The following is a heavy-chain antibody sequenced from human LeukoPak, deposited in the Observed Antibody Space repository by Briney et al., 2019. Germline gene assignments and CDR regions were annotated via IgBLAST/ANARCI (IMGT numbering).Heavy chain of an antibody. CDR3: ARSPRGGDRPHFDY. V-gene: IGHV4-59*08. D-gene: IGHD2-21*01. CDR1: GGPLSSYY. Sequence: SETLTLTCSVSGGPLSSYYWSCLRQPPGKGLEWLGYIYYSGSTNYDPSIKSRVTITVYTSKNQFSLKLSSVTAADTAVHYCARSPRGGDRPHFDYWGQGTLVTVSS. J-gene: IGHJ4*02. CDR2: IYYSGST.